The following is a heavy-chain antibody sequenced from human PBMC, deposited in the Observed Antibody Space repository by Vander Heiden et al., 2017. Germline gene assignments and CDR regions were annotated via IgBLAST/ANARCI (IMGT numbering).Heavy chain of an antibody. D-gene: IGHD3-10*01. CDR2: ITHSGST. Sequence: QVQLQQWGAGLLKPSETLSLTCAVYGGSFSGYYWSWIRQHQGKGMEWIGEITHSGSTNFNPSLKRRVTISVYTSKNQFSLQLSSVTAADTAVYYCARSRSRITMVRGVIRYYYGMDVWGQGTTVTVSS. CDR1: GGSFSGYY. V-gene: IGHV4-34*01. J-gene: IGHJ6*02. CDR3: ARSRSRITMVRGVIRYYYGMDV.